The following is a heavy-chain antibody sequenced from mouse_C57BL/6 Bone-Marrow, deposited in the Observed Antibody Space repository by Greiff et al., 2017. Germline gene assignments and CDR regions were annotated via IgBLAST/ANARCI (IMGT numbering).Heavy chain of an antibody. Sequence: EVQLQQSGPELVKPGASVKISCKASGYSFTGYYMNWVKQSPEKSLEWIGEINPSTGGTTYNQKFKAKATLTVDQSSSTAYMQLKSLTSEDSAVYYCARGRQPLYYFDYWGQGTTLTVSS. CDR1: GYSFTGYY. V-gene: IGHV1-42*01. CDR3: ARGRQPLYYFDY. CDR2: INPSTGGT. D-gene: IGHD6-1*01. J-gene: IGHJ2*01.